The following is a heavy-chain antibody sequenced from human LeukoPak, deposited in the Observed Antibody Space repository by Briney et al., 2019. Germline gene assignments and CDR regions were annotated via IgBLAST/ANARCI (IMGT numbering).Heavy chain of an antibody. CDR1: GGTFSSYA. CDR3: ARVGYCSSTSCDNYMDV. CDR2: IIPIFGTA. V-gene: IGHV1-69*13. D-gene: IGHD2-2*01. Sequence: VKVSCKASGGTFSSYAISWVRQAPGQGLEWMGGIIPIFGTANYAQKFQGRVTITTDESTSTAYMELSSLRSEDTAVYYCARVGYCSSTSCDNYMDVWGKGTTVTVSS. J-gene: IGHJ6*03.